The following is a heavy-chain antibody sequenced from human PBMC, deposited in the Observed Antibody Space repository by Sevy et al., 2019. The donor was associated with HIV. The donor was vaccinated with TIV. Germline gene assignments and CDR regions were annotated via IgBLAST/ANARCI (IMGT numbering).Heavy chain of an antibody. CDR3: ARDWAGSSDY. Sequence: GGSLRLSCAASGFTFSTYYMTWARQSPGKGLEWVANIKHDGSVKYYVDSVKGRFTISRDNAKNSLYLQMNSLRAEDTGVYYCARDWAGSSDYWGQGTLVTVSS. D-gene: IGHD3-16*01. CDR1: GFTFSTYY. J-gene: IGHJ4*02. V-gene: IGHV3-7*01. CDR2: IKHDGSVK.